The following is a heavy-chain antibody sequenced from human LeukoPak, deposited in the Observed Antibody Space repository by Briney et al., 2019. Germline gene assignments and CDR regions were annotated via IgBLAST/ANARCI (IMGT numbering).Heavy chain of an antibody. Sequence: GGSLRLSCAASGFTFSSYWMSWVRQAPGKGLEWVANIKQDGSEKYYADSVKGRFTISRDNSKNTLYLQMNSLRAEDTAVYYCAKDLRQQWLVLDAFDIWGQGTMVTVSS. CDR1: GFTFSSYW. V-gene: IGHV3-7*01. J-gene: IGHJ3*02. CDR3: AKDLRQQWLVLDAFDI. D-gene: IGHD6-19*01. CDR2: IKQDGSEK.